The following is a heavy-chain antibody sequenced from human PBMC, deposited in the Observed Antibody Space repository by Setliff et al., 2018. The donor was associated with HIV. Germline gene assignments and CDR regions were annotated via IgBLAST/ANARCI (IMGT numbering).Heavy chain of an antibody. Sequence: ASVKVSCKPPGHTFTNYDIHWMRRAPGQGLEWMGWMNPNSGVSGYALKFHDRVTMTRDTSITTLYMELSSLTSEDTAVYYCASGKGVRGVIITGGLDVWGKGTTVTVSS. CDR2: MNPNSGVS. CDR3: ASGKGVRGVIITGGLDV. D-gene: IGHD3-10*01. V-gene: IGHV1-8*01. J-gene: IGHJ6*04. CDR1: GHTFTNYD.